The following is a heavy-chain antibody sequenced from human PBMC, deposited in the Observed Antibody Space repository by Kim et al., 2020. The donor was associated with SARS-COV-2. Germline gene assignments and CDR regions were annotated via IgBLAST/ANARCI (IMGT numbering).Heavy chain of an antibody. CDR3: ARGSIKGSGRMDYYGMDV. Sequence: GESLKISCKGSGYSFTSYWIGWVRQMPGKGLEWMGIIYPGDSDTRYSPSFQGQVTISADKSISTAYLQWSSLKASDTAMYYCARGSIKGSGRMDYYGMDVWGQGTTVTVSS. CDR2: IYPGDSDT. V-gene: IGHV5-51*01. J-gene: IGHJ6*02. CDR1: GYSFTSYW. D-gene: IGHD3-10*01.